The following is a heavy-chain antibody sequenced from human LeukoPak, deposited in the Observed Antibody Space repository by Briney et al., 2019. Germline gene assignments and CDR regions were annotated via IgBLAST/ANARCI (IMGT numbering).Heavy chain of an antibody. CDR3: ARGGAVADLYWYFDL. CDR1: GFIFSSYS. Sequence: GGSLRLSCAASGFIFSSYSMNWVRQAPGKGLEWVSYISSSSSSIDYADSVKGRFTISRDNAKNSLYLQMNSLRAEDTAVYYCARGGAVADLYWYFDLWGRGTLVTVSS. J-gene: IGHJ2*01. V-gene: IGHV3-21*05. CDR2: ISSSSSSI. D-gene: IGHD6-19*01.